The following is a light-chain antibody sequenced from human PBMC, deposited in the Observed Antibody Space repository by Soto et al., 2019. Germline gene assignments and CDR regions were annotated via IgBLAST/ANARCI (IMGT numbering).Light chain of an antibody. CDR3: QQSYSTLYT. CDR2: AAS. J-gene: IGKJ2*01. V-gene: IGKV1-39*01. Sequence: DIQMTQSPSSLSASVGDRVTITCRASQSISSYLNWYQQKPGKAPKLLIYAASSLQSGVPSRFSGSGSGTDFTLTISRLQPEDFATYYCQQSYSTLYTVGQGTKLDIK. CDR1: QSISSY.